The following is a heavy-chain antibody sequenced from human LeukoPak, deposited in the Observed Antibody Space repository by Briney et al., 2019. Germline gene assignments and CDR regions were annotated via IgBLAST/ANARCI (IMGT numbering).Heavy chain of an antibody. CDR2: INPNSGVT. D-gene: IGHD3-16*02. CDR3: ARDLHSDYVWGSYRSVTQGY. Sequence: GASVEVSCKASGYTVTGYYVHWGRQAPGQGVEWRGWINPNSGVTNYAQKFQCRVTMTRHTSTSPAYMELSRLRSDDTAVYYCARDLHSDYVWGSYRSVTQGYWGQGTLVTVSS. J-gene: IGHJ4*02. CDR1: GYTVTGYY. V-gene: IGHV1-2*02.